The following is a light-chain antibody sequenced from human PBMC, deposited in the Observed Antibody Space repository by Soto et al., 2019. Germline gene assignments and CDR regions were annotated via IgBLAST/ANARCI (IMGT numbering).Light chain of an antibody. CDR1: QSSTSTY. V-gene: IGKV3-20*01. J-gene: IGKJ1*01. Sequence: EIVLTQSPVTLSLSPGERATLSCRASQSSTSTYLAWYQQQPGQAPRLLIYGASSRATGIPDRFSGDGSGTDFTLTIDRLEPEDFAVYYCQQYSSSPWTFGQGTKVDNK. CDR3: QQYSSSPWT. CDR2: GAS.